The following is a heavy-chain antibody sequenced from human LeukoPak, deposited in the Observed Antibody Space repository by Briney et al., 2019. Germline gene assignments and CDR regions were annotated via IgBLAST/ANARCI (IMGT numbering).Heavy chain of an antibody. CDR3: ATLMAVAGFDY. CDR1: GFTFSDSY. CDR2: ISSSGSSI. V-gene: IGHV3-11*01. J-gene: IGHJ4*02. Sequence: PGGSLRLSCAASGFTFSDSYMSWIRQAPGKGLEWLSYISSSGSSIYYADSVKGRFTISRDNAKNSLYLQMNSLRAEDTAVYYCATLMAVAGFDYWGQGTLVTVSS. D-gene: IGHD6-19*01.